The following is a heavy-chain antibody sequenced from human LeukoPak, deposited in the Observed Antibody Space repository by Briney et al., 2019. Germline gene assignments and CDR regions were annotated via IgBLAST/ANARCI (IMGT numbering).Heavy chain of an antibody. J-gene: IGHJ4*02. CDR2: ISPYNVNT. V-gene: IGHV1-18*01. Sequence: GASVKVSCKTSGYTFTNYGLSRVRQAPGQGLEWMGWISPYNVNTHYAQKFQGRVTVTADTSTSTAYMELRSLTSDDTAVYYCTRTVLDCTHGVCYDYRGQGTLVTVSS. D-gene: IGHD2-8*01. CDR1: GYTFTNYG. CDR3: TRTVLDCTHGVCYDY.